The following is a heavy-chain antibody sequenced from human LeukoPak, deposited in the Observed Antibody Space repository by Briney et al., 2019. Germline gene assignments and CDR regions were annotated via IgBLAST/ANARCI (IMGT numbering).Heavy chain of an antibody. CDR3: ASTDLLRYYDSSGRFDP. CDR1: GYSISSGYY. D-gene: IGHD3-22*01. CDR2: IYHSGST. Sequence: SETLSLTCTVSGYSISSGYYWGWIRQPPGKGLEWIGSIYHSGSTYYNPSLKSRVTISVDTSKNQFSLKLSSVTAADTAVYYCASTDLLRYYDSSGRFDPWGQGTLVTVSS. V-gene: IGHV4-38-2*02. J-gene: IGHJ5*02.